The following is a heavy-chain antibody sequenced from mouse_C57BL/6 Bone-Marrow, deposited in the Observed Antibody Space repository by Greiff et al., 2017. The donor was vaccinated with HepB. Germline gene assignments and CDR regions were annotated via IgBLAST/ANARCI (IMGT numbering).Heavy chain of an antibody. Sequence: EVQRVESGPELVKPGASVKIPCKASGYTFTDYNMDWVKQSHGKSLEWIGDINPNNGGTIYNQKFKGKATLTVDKSSSTAYMELRSLTSEDTAVYYCARGNYYGPYWYFDVWGTGTTVTVSS. J-gene: IGHJ1*03. D-gene: IGHD1-1*01. CDR3: ARGNYYGPYWYFDV. V-gene: IGHV1-18*01. CDR1: GYTFTDYN. CDR2: INPNNGGT.